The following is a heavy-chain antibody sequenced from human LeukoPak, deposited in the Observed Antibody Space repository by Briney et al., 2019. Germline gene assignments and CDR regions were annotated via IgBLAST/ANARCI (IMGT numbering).Heavy chain of an antibody. CDR1: GGSISSSSYY. D-gene: IGHD2-15*01. J-gene: IGHJ4*02. Sequence: SETLSLTCTVSGGSISSSSYYWGWIRQPPGKGLEWIGSIYYSGSTYYNPSLKSRVTISVDTSKNQFSLKLSSVTAADTAVYYCARGYCSGGTCYLYFDYWGQGTLVTVSS. V-gene: IGHV4-39*01. CDR3: ARGYCSGGTCYLYFDY. CDR2: IYYSGST.